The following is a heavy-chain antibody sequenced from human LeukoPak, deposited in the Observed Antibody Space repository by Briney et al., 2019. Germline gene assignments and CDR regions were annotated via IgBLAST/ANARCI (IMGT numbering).Heavy chain of an antibody. V-gene: IGHV5-51*01. D-gene: IGHD1-1*01. J-gene: IGHJ4*02. CDR3: ARSVGFRSSGRD. Sequence: GESLKISCKGSGYSFTSYWIGWVRQMPGKGLEWMGIIYPGDSDTKYSPSFQGQVIISADKSINTAYLQWNSLKASDTAMYYCARSVGFRSSGRDWGQGTLVTVSS. CDR2: IYPGDSDT. CDR1: GYSFTSYW.